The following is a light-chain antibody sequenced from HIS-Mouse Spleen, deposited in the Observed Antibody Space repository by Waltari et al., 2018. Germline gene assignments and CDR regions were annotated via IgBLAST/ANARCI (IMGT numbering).Light chain of an antibody. CDR2: DAS. J-gene: IGKJ4*01. Sequence: IQMTQSPSSLSASVGDRVTITCQASQDISNYLNWYQQKPGKAPKLLIYDASSLESGVPSRFSGSGSGTDFTLTISSLQPEDFATYYCQQFNSYPYSTFGGGTKVEIK. CDR3: QQFNSYPYST. V-gene: IGKV1-13*02. CDR1: QDISNY.